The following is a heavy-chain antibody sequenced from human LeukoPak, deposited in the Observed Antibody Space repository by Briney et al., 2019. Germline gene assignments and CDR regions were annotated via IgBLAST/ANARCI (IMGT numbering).Heavy chain of an antibody. J-gene: IGHJ4*02. CDR1: GYTFAGYY. CDR2: INPNSGGT. Sequence: ASVKVSCKASGYTFAGYYMHWVRQAPGQGLEWMGWINPNSGGTNYAQKFQGRVTMTRDTSISTAYMELSRLRSDDTAVYYCARDTPRPVPRGFEYWGQGTLVTVSS. CDR3: ARDTPRPVPRGFEY. V-gene: IGHV1-2*02.